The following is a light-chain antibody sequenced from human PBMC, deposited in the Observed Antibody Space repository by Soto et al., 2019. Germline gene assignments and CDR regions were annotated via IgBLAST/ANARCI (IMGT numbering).Light chain of an antibody. CDR1: QSINRY. CDR2: AAS. J-gene: IGKJ3*01. V-gene: IGKV1-39*01. Sequence: DIQMTQSPSSLSASVGARVTITCRSSQSINRYIPWYQQKPGKAPNLLINAASGLQSGVPSRFSGGGSGTDFTLTITNLQPEDFATYYCQQTYSTPFTFGPGTKVDIK. CDR3: QQTYSTPFT.